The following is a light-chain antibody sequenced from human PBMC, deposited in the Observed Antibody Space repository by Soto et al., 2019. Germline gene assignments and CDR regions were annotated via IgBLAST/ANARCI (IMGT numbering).Light chain of an antibody. CDR3: QQANSFPIT. Sequence: GDRVTITCRASQDILSWLAWYQQKPGEAPRLLIYASSNLQSGVPSRFSGSGSGTVFTLTISSLQPEDFATYYCQQANSFPITFGPGTRLDIK. J-gene: IGKJ3*01. CDR2: ASS. V-gene: IGKV1-12*01. CDR1: QDILSW.